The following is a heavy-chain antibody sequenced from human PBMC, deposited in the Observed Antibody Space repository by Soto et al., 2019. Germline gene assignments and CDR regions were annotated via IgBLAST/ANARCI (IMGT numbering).Heavy chain of an antibody. J-gene: IGHJ4*02. Sequence: QVQLQESGQGLVKPSGTLSLTCAVSGVSISSHDWWTWVRQPPGKGLEWIGESHQSGNTNYNSSLESQVTISVDQSQNQFSLKCTSVTVAETAVYYCATRDSSRFYWGQGTLVTVSS. CDR2: SHQSGNT. V-gene: IGHV4-4*02. CDR1: GVSISSHDW. D-gene: IGHD6-13*01. CDR3: ATRDSSRFY.